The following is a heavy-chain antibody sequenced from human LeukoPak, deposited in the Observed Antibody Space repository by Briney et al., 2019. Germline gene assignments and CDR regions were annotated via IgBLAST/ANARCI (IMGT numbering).Heavy chain of an antibody. D-gene: IGHD6-19*01. V-gene: IGHV3-23*01. CDR2: ISGRGGST. CDR1: GFTFSSYA. J-gene: IGHJ4*02. CDR3: AKDFSSGWCIDD. Sequence: GGSLRLSCAASGFTFSSYARSWVPQARGKGVEWVSAISGRGGSTYHADCEKGRFIIYRDNSKNTLYLQMNSLRAEDTAVYYCAKDFSSGWCIDDWGQGTLVTVSS.